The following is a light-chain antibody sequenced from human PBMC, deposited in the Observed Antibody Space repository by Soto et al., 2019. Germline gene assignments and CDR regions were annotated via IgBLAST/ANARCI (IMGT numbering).Light chain of an antibody. Sequence: QSALTQPASVSGSPGQSITISCTGTNSDLGDYNFVSWYQQHPDKAPKLIIFEVYNRPSGVSDRFSGSKSGKTASLTISGLQADDEAEYFCQAYDDSLTAFVFGGGTKLTVL. CDR1: NSDLGDYNF. CDR2: EVY. CDR3: QAYDDSLTAFV. J-gene: IGLJ3*02. V-gene: IGLV2-14*01.